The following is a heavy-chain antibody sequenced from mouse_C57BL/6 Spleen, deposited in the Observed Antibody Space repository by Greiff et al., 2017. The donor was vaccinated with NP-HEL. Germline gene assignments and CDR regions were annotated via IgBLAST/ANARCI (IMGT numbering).Heavy chain of an antibody. V-gene: IGHV1-7*01. Sequence: QVQLKESGAELAKPGASVKLSCKASGYTFTSYWMHWVKQRPGQGLEWIGYINPSSGYTKYNQKFKDKATLTADKSSSTAYMQLSSLTYEDSAVYYCARTVGNYRGAMDYWGQGTSVTVSS. CDR3: ARTVGNYRGAMDY. CDR2: INPSSGYT. CDR1: GYTFTSYW. J-gene: IGHJ4*01. D-gene: IGHD2-1*01.